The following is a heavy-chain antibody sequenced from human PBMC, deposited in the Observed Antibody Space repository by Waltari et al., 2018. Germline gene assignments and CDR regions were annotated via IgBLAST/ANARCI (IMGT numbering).Heavy chain of an antibody. Sequence: QVQLVQSGAEVKKPGSSVKVSCKASGGTFSSYAISWVRQAPGQGLEWMGGFIPIFGTANYAQKFQGRVTITADESTSTAYMELSSLRSEDTAVYYCARVITMVRGVIQTAWFDPWGQGTLVTVSS. V-gene: IGHV1-69*01. CDR3: ARVITMVRGVIQTAWFDP. D-gene: IGHD3-10*01. CDR2: FIPIFGTA. CDR1: GGTFSSYA. J-gene: IGHJ5*02.